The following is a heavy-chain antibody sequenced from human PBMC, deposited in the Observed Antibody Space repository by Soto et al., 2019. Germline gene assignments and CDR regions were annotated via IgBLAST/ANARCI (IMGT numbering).Heavy chain of an antibody. CDR3: AKISSYLGELSPFDY. CDR1: GFTFSSYA. J-gene: IGHJ4*02. Sequence: GGSLRLSCAASGFTFSSYAMSWVRQAPGKGLEWVSAISGSGGSTYYADSVKGRFTISRDNSKNTLYLQMNSLRAEDTAVYYCAKISSYLGELSPFDYWGQGTLVTVSS. D-gene: IGHD3-16*02. V-gene: IGHV3-23*01. CDR2: ISGSGGST.